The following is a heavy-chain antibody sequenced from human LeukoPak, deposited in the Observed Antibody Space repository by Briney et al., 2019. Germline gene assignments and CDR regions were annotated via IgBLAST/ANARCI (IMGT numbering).Heavy chain of an antibody. D-gene: IGHD2-2*01. CDR1: GFTFSSYW. Sequence: PGGSLRLSCAASGFTFSSYWMSWVRQAPGKGLEWVANIKQDGSEKYYVDSVKGRFTISRDNAKNSLYLQMNGLRAEDTAVYYCAKDIVVVPAAAPDAFDIWGQGTMVTVSS. J-gene: IGHJ3*02. V-gene: IGHV3-7*03. CDR3: AKDIVVVPAAAPDAFDI. CDR2: IKQDGSEK.